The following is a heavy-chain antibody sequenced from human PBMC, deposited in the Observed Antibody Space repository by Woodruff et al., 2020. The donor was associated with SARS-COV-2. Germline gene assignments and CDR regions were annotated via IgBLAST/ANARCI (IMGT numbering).Heavy chain of an antibody. V-gene: IGHV1-2*06. Sequence: YIHWVRQAPGQWLEWMGRINTVSGATNSAQKFQASVTMTRDTSITTAYMELSGLGSDDTAIYYCAGSITVPERHYAFDVWGQGTLVTVSS. CDR2: INTVSGAT. D-gene: IGHD6-19*01. CDR3: AGSITVPERHYAFDV. J-gene: IGHJ3*01. CDR1: Y.